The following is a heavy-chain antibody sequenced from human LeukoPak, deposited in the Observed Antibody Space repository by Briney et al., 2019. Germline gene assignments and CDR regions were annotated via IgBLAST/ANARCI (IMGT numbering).Heavy chain of an antibody. CDR1: GFTFSNYW. CDR3: ARHKDTAMASNFDY. D-gene: IGHD5-18*01. Sequence: GGSLRLSCAASGFTFSNYWMHWVRQDPGKGLVWVSRINTDGSSPSYADSVKGRFTISRDNAKNSLYLQMNSLRAEDTAVYYCARHKDTAMASNFDYWGQGTLVTVSS. J-gene: IGHJ4*02. CDR2: INTDGSSP. V-gene: IGHV3-74*01.